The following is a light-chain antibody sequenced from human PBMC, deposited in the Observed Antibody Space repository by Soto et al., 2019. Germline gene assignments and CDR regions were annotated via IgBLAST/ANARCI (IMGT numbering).Light chain of an antibody. CDR3: QQYRSWSRT. CDR1: QSVSSSY. CDR2: GAS. V-gene: IGKV3-20*01. Sequence: ETVLTQSPGTLSLSPGQRATLSCRPSQSVSSSYLAGYQQKPGQAPRLLIYGASSRATGIPDRFSGSGSGTDFTLTISNVRPEDFAVYYSQQYRSWSRTFGQGTKVDIK. J-gene: IGKJ1*01.